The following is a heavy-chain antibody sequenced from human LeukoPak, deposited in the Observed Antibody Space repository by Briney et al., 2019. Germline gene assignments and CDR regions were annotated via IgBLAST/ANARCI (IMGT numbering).Heavy chain of an antibody. CDR3: ARGGDYGVKIDY. CDR1: GFTFSSYA. CDR2: ISDSTDNT. V-gene: IGHV3-23*01. D-gene: IGHD4-17*01. Sequence: GGSLRLSCAASGFTFSSYAMSWVRQSPRKGLEWVSAISDSTDNTYYADSVKGRFTISRDNSKNTLYLQMNSLRAEDTAIYYCARGGDYGVKIDYWGQGTLVTVSS. J-gene: IGHJ4*02.